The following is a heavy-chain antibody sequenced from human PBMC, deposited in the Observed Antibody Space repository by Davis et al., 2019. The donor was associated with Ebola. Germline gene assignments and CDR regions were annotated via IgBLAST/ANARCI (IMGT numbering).Heavy chain of an antibody. CDR2: IGGDGIHA. D-gene: IGHD4-11*01. CDR1: GFTFSSYT. CDR3: ARDIPFSSYDY. V-gene: IGHV3-21*01. J-gene: IGHJ4*02. Sequence: GESLKISCAGSGFTFSSYTMNWVRQAPGKGLEWVSSIGGDGIHAFHADSVKGRFTISRDNAKNSLYLQMNSLRAEDTAVYYCARDIPFSSYDYWGQGTLVTVSS.